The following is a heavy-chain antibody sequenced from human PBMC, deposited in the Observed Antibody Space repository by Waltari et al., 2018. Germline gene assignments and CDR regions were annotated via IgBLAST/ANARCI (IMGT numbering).Heavy chain of an antibody. D-gene: IGHD2-2*02. V-gene: IGHV4-59*01. CDR3: ARDHGGYCSSTSCYTNYYYYMDV. CDR1: GGSISSYY. J-gene: IGHJ6*03. Sequence: QVQLQESGPGLVKPSETLSLTCTVSGGSISSYYWSWIRQPPGKGLEWIGYIYYSGGTNYNPSLKSRVTISVDTSKNQFSLKLSSVTAADTAVYYCARDHGGYCSSTSCYTNYYYYMDVWGKGTTVTISS. CDR2: IYYSGGT.